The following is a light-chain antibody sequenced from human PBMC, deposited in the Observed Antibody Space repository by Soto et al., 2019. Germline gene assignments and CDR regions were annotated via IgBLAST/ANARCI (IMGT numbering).Light chain of an antibody. V-gene: IGKV3-11*01. CDR2: ATS. CDR3: QRRTNWPRSFT. J-gene: IGKJ3*01. CDR1: QSVSSY. Sequence: EIVLTQSPATLSLSPGERATLSCRASQSVSSYLAWYQQKPGQAPRLLIYATSKWATGIPARFSGSGSGTDFNLTISSLEPEDFAVYYCQRRTNWPRSFTFGPGTKVDIK.